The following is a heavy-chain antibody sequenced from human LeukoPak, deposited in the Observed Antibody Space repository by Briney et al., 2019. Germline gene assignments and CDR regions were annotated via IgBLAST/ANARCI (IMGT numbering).Heavy chain of an antibody. CDR3: ARGYTSGWSPALDI. CDR2: IYFSGST. D-gene: IGHD6-19*01. Sequence: SEILSLTCTVSGGSISSYYWTWIRQPPGKGLEWIGYIYFSGSTNYNPSLKNRVTFSVDTSKNQFSLNLSSVTAADTAVYYCARGYTSGWSPALDIWGQGTMVTVSS. CDR1: GGSISSYY. J-gene: IGHJ3*02. V-gene: IGHV4-59*01.